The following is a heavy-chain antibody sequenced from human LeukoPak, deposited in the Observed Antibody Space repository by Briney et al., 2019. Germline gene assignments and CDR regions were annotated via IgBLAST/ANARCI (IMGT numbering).Heavy chain of an antibody. CDR1: GSTFSSYG. V-gene: IGHV3-30*18. J-gene: IGHJ4*02. Sequence: GGSLRLSCAASGSTFSSYGMHWVRQAPGKGLEWVAVISYDGSNKYYADSVKGRFTISRDNSKNTLYLQMNSLRAEDTAVYYCAKDRRGGYSYGYLDYWGQGTLVTVSS. CDR3: AKDRRGGYSYGYLDY. CDR2: ISYDGSNK. D-gene: IGHD5-18*01.